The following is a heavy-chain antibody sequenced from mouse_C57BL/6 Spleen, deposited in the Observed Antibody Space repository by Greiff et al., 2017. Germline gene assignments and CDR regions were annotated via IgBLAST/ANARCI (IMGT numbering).Heavy chain of an antibody. CDR2: IDPSDSYT. CDR3: ASENYGTLYAMDY. CDR1: GYTFTSYW. D-gene: IGHD1-1*01. Sequence: QVQLQQPGAELVMPGASVKLSCKASGYTFTSYWMHWVKQRPGQGLEWIGEIDPSDSYTNYNQKFKGKSTLTVDKSSSTAYMQLSSLTSEDSAVYYCASENYGTLYAMDYWGQGTSVTVSS. V-gene: IGHV1-69*01. J-gene: IGHJ4*01.